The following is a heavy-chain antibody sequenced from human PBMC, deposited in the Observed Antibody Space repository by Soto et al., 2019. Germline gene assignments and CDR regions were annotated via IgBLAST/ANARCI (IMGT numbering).Heavy chain of an antibody. CDR2: INPNSGGT. V-gene: IGHV1-2*04. D-gene: IGHD6-19*01. CDR1: GYTFTGYY. Sequence: QVQLVQSGAEVKKPGASVKVSCKASGYTFTGYYMHWVRQAPGQGLEWMGWINPNSGGTNYAQKFQGWVTMTRDTSISTAYMELSRLRSDDTAVYYCARGAAAIHSSGWFPSAAFDIWGQGTMVTASS. J-gene: IGHJ3*02. CDR3: ARGAAAIHSSGWFPSAAFDI.